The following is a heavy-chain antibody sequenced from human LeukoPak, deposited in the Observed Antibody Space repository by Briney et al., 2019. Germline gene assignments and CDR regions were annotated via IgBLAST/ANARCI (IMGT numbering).Heavy chain of an antibody. J-gene: IGHJ4*02. D-gene: IGHD6-6*01. CDR1: GFTLSGYW. CDR2: IKQDGSET. Sequence: PGGSLRLSCAASGFTLSGYWMSWVRQAPGKGLEWVANIKQDGSETNYVDSVKGRFTISRDNAKNSLYLQMNSLRGEDTAVYYCARDSEYSSSYWGQGTLVTVSS. V-gene: IGHV3-7*01. CDR3: ARDSEYSSSY.